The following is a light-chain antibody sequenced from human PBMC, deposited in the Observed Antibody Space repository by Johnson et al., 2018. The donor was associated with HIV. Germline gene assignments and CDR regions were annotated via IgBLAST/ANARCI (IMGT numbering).Light chain of an antibody. Sequence: QSVLTQPPSVSAAPGQKVTISCSGSSSNIGNNYVSWYQQLPGTAPKLLIYENNKRPSGIPDRFSGSKYGTSATLDITGLQTGDEDDYYCGTWDNSLRAGVFGTGTEVTVL. CDR3: GTWDNSLRAGV. J-gene: IGLJ1*01. CDR2: ENN. CDR1: SSNIGNNY. V-gene: IGLV1-51*02.